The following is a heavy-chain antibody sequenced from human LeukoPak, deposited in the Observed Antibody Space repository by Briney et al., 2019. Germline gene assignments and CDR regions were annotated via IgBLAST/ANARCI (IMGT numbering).Heavy chain of an antibody. J-gene: IGHJ4*02. CDR3: ARVPRITIFGVVNEPFDY. CDR1: GYTFTGYG. V-gene: IGHV1-18*01. Sequence: ASVKVSCKASGYTFTGYGISWVRQAPGQGLEWMGWISAYNGNTNYAQKLQGRVTMTTDTSTSTAYMELRSPRSDDTAVYYCARVPRITIFGVVNEPFDYWGQGTLVTVSS. CDR2: ISAYNGNT. D-gene: IGHD3-3*01.